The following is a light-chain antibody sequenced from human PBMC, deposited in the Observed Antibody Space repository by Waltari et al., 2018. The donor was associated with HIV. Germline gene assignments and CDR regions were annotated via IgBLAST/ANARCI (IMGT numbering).Light chain of an antibody. CDR3: AVWGDSLNSYV. V-gene: IGLV1-47*01. CDR2: RNN. CDR1: CSNIGSHY. Sequence: QSVLTQPPSASGTPGQRVTLSCSGCCSNIGSHYVYWYQQLPGTAPKLLIYRNNQRPSGVPDRFSGSKSGTSASLAISGRRSEDEADYYCAVWGDSLNSYVFGTGTEVTVL. J-gene: IGLJ1*01.